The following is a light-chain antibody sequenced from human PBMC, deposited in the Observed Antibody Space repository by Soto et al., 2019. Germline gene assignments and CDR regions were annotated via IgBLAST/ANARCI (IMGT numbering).Light chain of an antibody. CDR3: QQYGSSPRT. V-gene: IGKV3-15*01. J-gene: IGKJ1*01. Sequence: TVMAQSPATLSVSPGKTATLSCRTSQGLNRIFAWYQQKLGQAPMVLIYGATTRATGIPARFSGSGSGTEFILTISLLQAEDFTVYYCQQYGSSPRTFGQGTKVDIK. CDR1: QGLNRI. CDR2: GAT.